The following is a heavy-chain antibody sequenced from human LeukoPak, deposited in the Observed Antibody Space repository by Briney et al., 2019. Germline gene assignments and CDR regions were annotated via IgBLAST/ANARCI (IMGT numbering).Heavy chain of an antibody. Sequence: GGSPRLSCSSSLFTFSSYVMNWVRPAPGKGREYVSAISSNGGNTYYADSLKGRFTLSREKSKNTLYLQMSSLRAEDTAVYYCVKDRGVLGVIITDYWGEGTLVTVSS. D-gene: IGHD3-10*01. CDR3: VKDRGVLGVIITDY. J-gene: IGHJ4*02. CDR1: LFTFSSYV. V-gene: IGHV3-64D*06. CDR2: ISSNGGNT.